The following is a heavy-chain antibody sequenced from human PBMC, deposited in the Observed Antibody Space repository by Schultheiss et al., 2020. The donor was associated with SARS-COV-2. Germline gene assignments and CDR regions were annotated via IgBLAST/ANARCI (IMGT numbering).Heavy chain of an antibody. V-gene: IGHV5-51*01. D-gene: IGHD3-16*01. CDR2: IYPGDSDI. CDR1: GYSFTSYW. CDR3: ARPTFSRYGYDGDY. J-gene: IGHJ4*02. Sequence: GGSLRLSCKGSGYSFTSYWIGWVRQMPGKGLEWMGIIYPGDSDIRYSPSFQGQVTISADKSISTAYLQWSSLKASDTAMYYCARPTFSRYGYDGDYWGQGTLVTVSS.